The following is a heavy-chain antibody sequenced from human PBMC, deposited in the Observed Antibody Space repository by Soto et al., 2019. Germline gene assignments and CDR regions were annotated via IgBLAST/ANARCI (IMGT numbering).Heavy chain of an antibody. CDR2: IGSAGDT. J-gene: IGHJ4*02. CDR3: TRALWFGELFFDY. Sequence: GGSLRLSCEASGFNFTKYDMHWVRQVTGKGLEWVSNIGSAGDTSYAGSVKGRFTISRVNAKNSLYLQMNSLRVEDTAVYYRTRALWFGELFFDYWGQGTPVTVSS. D-gene: IGHD3-10*01. V-gene: IGHV3-13*01. CDR1: GFNFTKYD.